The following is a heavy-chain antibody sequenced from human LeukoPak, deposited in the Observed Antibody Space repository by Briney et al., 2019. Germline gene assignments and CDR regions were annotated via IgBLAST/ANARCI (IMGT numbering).Heavy chain of an antibody. J-gene: IGHJ2*01. CDR1: ASSISSYY. Sequence: SETLSLTCTVSASSISSYYWSWIRQPPGKGLGWIGYIYYTGSTKYSPSLKSRVTISVDTSKNQFSLKLSSVTAADTAVYYCAREPGLYSSSSDWYFDLWGRGTLVTVSS. D-gene: IGHD6-6*01. CDR3: AREPGLYSSSSDWYFDL. CDR2: IYYTGST. V-gene: IGHV4-59*01.